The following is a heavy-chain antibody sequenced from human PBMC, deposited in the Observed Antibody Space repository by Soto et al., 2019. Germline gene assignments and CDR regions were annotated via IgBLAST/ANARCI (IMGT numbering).Heavy chain of an antibody. CDR2: ISGSGGST. D-gene: IGHD6-19*01. Sequence: QTGGSLRLSCASSVFTFSSYAMSWVRQAPGKGLEWVSAISGSGGSTYYADSVKGRFTISRDNSKNTLYLQMNSLRAEDTAVYYCAKDVAKRAGFPQGSAFDYWGQGTLVTVSS. CDR1: VFTFSSYA. J-gene: IGHJ4*02. CDR3: AKDVAKRAGFPQGSAFDY. V-gene: IGHV3-23*01.